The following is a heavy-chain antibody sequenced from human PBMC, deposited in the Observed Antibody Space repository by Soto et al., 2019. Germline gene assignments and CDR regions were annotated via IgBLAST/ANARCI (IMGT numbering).Heavy chain of an antibody. CDR2: IYYSGST. CDR1: GGSISSGGYY. CDR3: ARVSDYVWGPTNWFDP. D-gene: IGHD3-16*01. Sequence: PSETLSLTCTVSGGSISSGGYYWSWIRQHPGKGLEWIGYIYYSGSTYYNPSLKSRVTISVDTSKNQFSLKLSSVTAADTAVYYCARVSDYVWGPTNWFDPWGQGTLVTVSS. V-gene: IGHV4-31*03. J-gene: IGHJ5*02.